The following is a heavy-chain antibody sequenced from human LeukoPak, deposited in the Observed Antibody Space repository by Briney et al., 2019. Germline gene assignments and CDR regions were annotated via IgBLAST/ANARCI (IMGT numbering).Heavy chain of an antibody. CDR3: ARLASSGWSHCDY. D-gene: IGHD6-19*01. J-gene: IGHJ4*02. Sequence: SETLSLTCTVSGGSISGYYWSWIRQPPGKGPEWIGYIYYSGSTNYNPSLKSRVTISVDTSKNQFSLKMNSVTAADTAVYYCARLASSGWSHCDYWGQGTLVAVSS. CDR2: IYYSGST. CDR1: GGSISGYY. V-gene: IGHV4-59*08.